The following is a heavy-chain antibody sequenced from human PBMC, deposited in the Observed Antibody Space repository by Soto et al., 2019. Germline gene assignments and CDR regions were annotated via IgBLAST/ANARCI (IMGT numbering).Heavy chain of an antibody. CDR2: ISGSGIST. CDR1: GFTFSTYP. J-gene: IGHJ6*02. Sequence: GGSLRLSCAASGFTFSTYPMSWVRQAPGKGLEWVSGISGSGISTYYTDSVKGRFTISRDNSKNTIFLQMNSLRDEDTAVYYCVKPPVITASYYYYDMDVWGQGTTVTVSS. CDR3: VKPPVITASYYYYDMDV. D-gene: IGHD4-4*01. V-gene: IGHV3-23*01.